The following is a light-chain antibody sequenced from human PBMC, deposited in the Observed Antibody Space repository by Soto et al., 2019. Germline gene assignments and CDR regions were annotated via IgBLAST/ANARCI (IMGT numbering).Light chain of an antibody. CDR3: QQRSDWPPWT. Sequence: EIVLTQSPATLSLSPGEGATLSCRASQSISSYLAWYQQKPGQAPRLLIYYASSRATGIPARFSGSGSGTDFTLTISSLEPEDFAVYYCQQRSDWPPWTFGQGTKVEIK. J-gene: IGKJ1*01. V-gene: IGKV3-11*01. CDR2: YAS. CDR1: QSISSY.